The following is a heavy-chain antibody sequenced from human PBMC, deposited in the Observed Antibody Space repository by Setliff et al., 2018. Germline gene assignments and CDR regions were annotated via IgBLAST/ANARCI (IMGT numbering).Heavy chain of an antibody. CDR1: GGTFSSYA. V-gene: IGHV1-69*05. Sequence: SVKVSCKASGGTFSSYAISWVRQAPGQGLEWMGGIIPIFGTANYAQKFQGRVTITTDESTSTAYMELSSLRSEDTAVYYCARDYYYDSSLYNWFDPWGQGTRVTVSS. CDR2: IIPIFGTA. CDR3: ARDYYYDSSLYNWFDP. D-gene: IGHD3-22*01. J-gene: IGHJ5*02.